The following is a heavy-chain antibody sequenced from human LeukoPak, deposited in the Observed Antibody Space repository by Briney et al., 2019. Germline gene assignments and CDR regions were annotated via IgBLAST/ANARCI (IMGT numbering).Heavy chain of an antibody. Sequence: GRSLRLSCAASGFTFSSYGMHWVRQAPGKGLEWVAVIWYDGSNKYYADSVKGRFTIPRDNSKNTLYLQMNSLRAEDTAVYYCARDLEGYEVYDSSGYAYWGQGILVTVSS. J-gene: IGHJ4*02. CDR3: ARDLEGYEVYDSSGYAY. D-gene: IGHD3-22*01. V-gene: IGHV3-33*01. CDR1: GFTFSSYG. CDR2: IWYDGSNK.